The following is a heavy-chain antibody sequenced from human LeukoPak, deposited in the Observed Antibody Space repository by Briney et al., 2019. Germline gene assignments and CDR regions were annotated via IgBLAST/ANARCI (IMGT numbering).Heavy chain of an antibody. Sequence: GGSLRLSCAASGFTFSSYAMHWVRQAPGKGLEWVAVISYDGSNKYYADSVKGRFTISRDNAKRSLYLQMNSLRAEDTAVYYCARGSGWYENDFWGQGTLVTVPS. J-gene: IGHJ4*02. V-gene: IGHV3-30-3*01. CDR3: ARGSGWYENDF. D-gene: IGHD6-19*01. CDR2: ISYDGSNK. CDR1: GFTFSSYA.